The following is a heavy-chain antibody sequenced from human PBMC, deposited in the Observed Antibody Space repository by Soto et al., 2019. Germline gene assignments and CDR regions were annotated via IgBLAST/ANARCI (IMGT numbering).Heavy chain of an antibody. Sequence: QLQLQESGPGLVKPSETLSLTCTVSGGSISSSSYYWGWIRQPPGKGLEWIGSIYYSGSTYYNPSLKSRVTISVDTSKNQFSLKLSSVTGADTAVYYCARTRYDFWSELDYWGQGTLVTVSS. CDR3: ARTRYDFWSELDY. CDR1: GGSISSSSYY. V-gene: IGHV4-39*01. J-gene: IGHJ4*02. D-gene: IGHD3-3*01. CDR2: IYYSGST.